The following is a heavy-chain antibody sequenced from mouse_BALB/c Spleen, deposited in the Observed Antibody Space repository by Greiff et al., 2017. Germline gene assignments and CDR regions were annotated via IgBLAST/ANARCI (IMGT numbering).Heavy chain of an antibody. CDR2: ISSGGST. V-gene: IGHV5-6-5*01. CDR1: GFTFSSYA. CDR3: ARGEYFDV. Sequence: EVNLVESGGGLVKPGGSLKLSCAASGFTFSSYAMSWVRQTPEKRLEWVASISSGGSTYYPDSVKGRFTISRDNARNILYLQMSSLRSEDTAMYYCARGEYFDVWGAGTTVTVSS. J-gene: IGHJ1*01.